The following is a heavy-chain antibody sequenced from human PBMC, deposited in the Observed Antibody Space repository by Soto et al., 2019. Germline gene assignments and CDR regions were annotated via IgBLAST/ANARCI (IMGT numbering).Heavy chain of an antibody. CDR2: TYYSGST. Sequence: SETLSLTCTVSGGSISSYYWSWIRQPPGKGLEWIGYTYYSGSTNYNPSLKSRVTMSVDTSKNQFSLKLTSVTAADTAVYYCARGDTYFDYWGQGTLVTVSS. J-gene: IGHJ4*02. CDR1: GGSISSYY. CDR3: ARGDTYFDY. V-gene: IGHV4-59*01. D-gene: IGHD5-18*01.